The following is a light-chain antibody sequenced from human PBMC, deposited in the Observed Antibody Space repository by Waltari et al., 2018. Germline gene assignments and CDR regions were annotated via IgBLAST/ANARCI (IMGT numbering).Light chain of an antibody. J-gene: IGKJ4*01. CDR2: KAS. CDR1: QSISSW. Sequence: DIQMTQSPSTLPASVADRVTITCRASQSISSWLAWYQQKPGEVPNLLIYKASNLQSGGPSRFSGSGSGTECTLTLSSLQSDDFGTYYCQRYNRFALSFGGGTKVGIK. CDR3: QRYNRFALS. V-gene: IGKV1-5*03.